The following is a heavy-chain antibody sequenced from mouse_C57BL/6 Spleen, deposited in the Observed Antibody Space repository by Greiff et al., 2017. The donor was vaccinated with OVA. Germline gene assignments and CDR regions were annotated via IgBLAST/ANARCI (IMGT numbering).Heavy chain of an antibody. CDR3: ARLGIYYGSSYEDFDY. CDR2: IYPGDGDT. V-gene: IGHV1-82*01. J-gene: IGHJ2*01. CDR1: GYAFSSSW. Sequence: VQLQQSGPELVKPGASVKISCKASGYAFSSSWMNWVKQRPGKGLEWIGRIYPGDGDTNYNGKFKGKATLTADKSSSTAYMQLSSLTSEDSAVYFCARLGIYYGSSYEDFDYWGQGTTLTVSS. D-gene: IGHD1-1*01.